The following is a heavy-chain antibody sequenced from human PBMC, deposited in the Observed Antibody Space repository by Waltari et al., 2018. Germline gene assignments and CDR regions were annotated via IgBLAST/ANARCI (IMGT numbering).Heavy chain of an antibody. V-gene: IGHV3-23*01. D-gene: IGHD3-16*01. CDR3: ATFKGDY. Sequence: EVQLLESGGGLVQPGGSLRLPCAASGFTFSTYSMSWVGQGPGRGLEWVSSISGSGTGTYYADSAKGRFTISRDNSKNTLYLQMNSLGAEDTALYYCATFKGDYWGQGTLVTVSS. CDR2: ISGSGTGT. CDR1: GFTFSTYS. J-gene: IGHJ4*02.